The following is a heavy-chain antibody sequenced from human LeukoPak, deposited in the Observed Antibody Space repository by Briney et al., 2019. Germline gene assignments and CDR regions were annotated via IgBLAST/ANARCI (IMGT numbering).Heavy chain of an antibody. D-gene: IGHD1-26*01. V-gene: IGHV3-9*01. CDR1: GFRLDVYA. J-gene: IGHJ5*02. CDR3: AQGLRELPS. Sequence: PGMSLRLSCEASGFRLDVYAMHWVRQGQGKGLEWVSGITSNSDSIGYADSVKGRFTISRNNANNSLYLQMNSLRPEDTAFYYCAQGLRELPSWGQGTLVTVSS. CDR2: ITSNSDSI.